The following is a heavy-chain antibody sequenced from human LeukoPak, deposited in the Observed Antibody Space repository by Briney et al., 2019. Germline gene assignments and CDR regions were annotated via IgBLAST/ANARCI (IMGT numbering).Heavy chain of an antibody. CDR3: ARQLVVAATVDY. V-gene: IGHV1-2*06. CDR2: INPNSGGT. D-gene: IGHD2-15*01. J-gene: IGHJ4*02. CDR1: GYTFTGYY. Sequence: ASVKVSCKASGYTFTGYYMPWVRQAPGQGLEWMGRINPNSGGTNYAQKFQGRVTMTRDTSISTAYMELSRLRSDDTAVYYCARQLVVAATVDYWGQGTLVTVSS.